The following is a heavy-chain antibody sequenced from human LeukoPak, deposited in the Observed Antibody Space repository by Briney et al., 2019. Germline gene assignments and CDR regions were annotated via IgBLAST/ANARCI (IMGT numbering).Heavy chain of an antibody. CDR1: GFTFKRNW. J-gene: IGHJ4*02. Sequence: GGSLRLSCAASGFTFKRNWMSWLRQAPGKGREWVANIKEDGSVKNYEDSVKGRFTISRDKAANSVSLLLNSLRAEDTAVYYCARDVGKGYFDYWGQGTLVTVSS. CDR3: ARDVGKGYFDY. CDR2: IKEDGSVK. V-gene: IGHV3-7*04.